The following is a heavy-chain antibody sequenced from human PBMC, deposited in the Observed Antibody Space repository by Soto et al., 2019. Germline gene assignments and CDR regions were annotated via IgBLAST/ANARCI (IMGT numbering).Heavy chain of an antibody. V-gene: IGHV4-39*01. D-gene: IGHD6-13*01. CDR1: GGSISSSSYY. Sequence: SETLSLTCTVSGGSISSSSYYWGWIRQPPGKGLEWIGSIYYSGSTYYNPSLKSRVTISVDTSKNQFSLKLSSLTAADTTVYSCARLSLGIAYLWGQGTLVTVSS. CDR3: ARLSLGIAYL. CDR2: IYYSGST. J-gene: IGHJ4*02.